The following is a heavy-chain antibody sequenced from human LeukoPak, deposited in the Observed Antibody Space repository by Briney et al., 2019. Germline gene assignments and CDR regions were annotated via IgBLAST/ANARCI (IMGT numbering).Heavy chain of an antibody. D-gene: IGHD3/OR15-3a*01. CDR2: ISAVGSAM. Sequence: GGSLRLSRAASGFTFSSSEMNWVRQAPGKGLEWVASISAVGSAMFYADSVKGRFTISRDNAKKSLYLQMNSLRAEDTAVYYCARRTVPPGGQGTLVTVSS. J-gene: IGHJ5*02. CDR3: ARRTVPP. CDR1: GFTFSSSE. V-gene: IGHV3-48*03.